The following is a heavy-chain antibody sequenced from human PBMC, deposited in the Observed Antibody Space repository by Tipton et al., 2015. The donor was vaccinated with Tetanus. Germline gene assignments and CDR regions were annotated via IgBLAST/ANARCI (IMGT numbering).Heavy chain of an antibody. CDR2: ISHSGSA. CDR3: ARSYGDPFLFRLDY. V-gene: IGHV4-59*01. D-gene: IGHD4-17*01. CDR1: GGSLNDYY. Sequence: TLSLTCTVSGGSLNDYYWGWIRQPPGMGLEWIGHISHSGSASYNPSLKSRVTISLDTSKNQLSLTLRSVTAADTAVYYCARSYGDPFLFRLDYWSQGALVTVSS. J-gene: IGHJ4*02.